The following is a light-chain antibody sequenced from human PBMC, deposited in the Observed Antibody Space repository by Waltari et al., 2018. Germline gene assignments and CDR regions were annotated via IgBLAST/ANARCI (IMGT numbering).Light chain of an antibody. CDR1: SPNIGTNT. Sequence: TPGQRVTISCSGSSPNIGTNTVNWYQQLPGTAPKLLIYSNYQRPSGVPERYSGSKSGTSASLASSGLQAEDEADYYCAAWDDSLNGWVFGGGTKLTVL. V-gene: IGLV1-44*01. CDR2: SNY. J-gene: IGLJ3*02. CDR3: AAWDDSLNGWV.